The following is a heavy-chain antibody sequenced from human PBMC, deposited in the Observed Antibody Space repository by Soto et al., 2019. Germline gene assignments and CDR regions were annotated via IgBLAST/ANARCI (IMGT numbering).Heavy chain of an antibody. D-gene: IGHD4-17*01. CDR1: GFSLSSKGMR. CDR3: ARSPGGFTVATYFFDY. V-gene: IGHV2-70*04. J-gene: IGHJ4*02. Sequence: SGPTLVNPTQTLTLTCTLSGFSLSSKGMRVSWIRQPPGKALEWLARIDWDDDRFYSPSLRTRLTISKDTSKNQVVLTMTNVDPKDTATYYCARSPGGFTVATYFFDYWGQGTLVTVSS. CDR2: IDWDDDR.